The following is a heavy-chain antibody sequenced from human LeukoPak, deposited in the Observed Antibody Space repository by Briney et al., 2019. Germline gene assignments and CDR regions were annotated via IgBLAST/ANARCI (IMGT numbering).Heavy chain of an antibody. J-gene: IGHJ3*02. V-gene: IGHV1-24*01. CDR3: ARGYDSSGYYFVHAFDI. D-gene: IGHD3-22*01. Sequence: ASVKVSCKVSGYTLTELSMHWVRQAPGKGLEWMGGFDPEDGETIYAQKFQGRVTMTEDTSTDTAYMELSSLRSEDTAVYYCARGYDSSGYYFVHAFDIWGQGTMVTVSS. CDR2: FDPEDGET. CDR1: GYTLTELS.